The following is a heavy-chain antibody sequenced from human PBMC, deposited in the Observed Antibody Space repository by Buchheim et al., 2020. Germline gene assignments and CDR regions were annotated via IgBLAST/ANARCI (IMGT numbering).Heavy chain of an antibody. Sequence: VQLVESGGGVVQPGRSLRLSCAASGFTFSSYAMHWVRQAPGKGLEGLANISQDGNEVYYVDSVKGRFTISRDNANNSLYLQMNSLRAEDTGFYYCARDTGAFFFDSWGQGTL. J-gene: IGHJ4*02. CDR3: ARDTGAFFFDS. CDR2: ISQDGNEV. V-gene: IGHV3-7*01. CDR1: GFTFSSYA. D-gene: IGHD3-10*01.